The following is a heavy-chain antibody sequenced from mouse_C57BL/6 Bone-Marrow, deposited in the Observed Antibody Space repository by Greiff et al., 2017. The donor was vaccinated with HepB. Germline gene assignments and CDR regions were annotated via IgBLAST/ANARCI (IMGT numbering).Heavy chain of an antibody. D-gene: IGHD2-2*01. CDR2: IYPGSGST. CDR1: GYTFTSYW. V-gene: IGHV1-55*01. Sequence: QVQLQQPGAELVKPGASVKMSCKASGYTFTSYWITWVKQRPGQGLEWIGDIYPGSGSTNYNEKFKSKATLTVDTSSSPAYMQLSSLTSEDSAVYYCAREGGMVTEAYWGQGTLVTVSA. J-gene: IGHJ3*01. CDR3: AREGGMVTEAY.